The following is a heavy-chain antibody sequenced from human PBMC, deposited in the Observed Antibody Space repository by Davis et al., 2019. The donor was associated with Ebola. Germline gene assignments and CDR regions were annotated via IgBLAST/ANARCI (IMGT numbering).Heavy chain of an antibody. CDR3: TPRAFDY. J-gene: IGHJ4*02. CDR2: IRSKANNYAT. Sequence: PGGSLRLSCAASGFTFSGSAIHWVRQASGKGLEWVGRIRSKANNYATAYAASVKGRFTISRDDSKNTAYLQMNSLKTEDTAVYYCTPRAFDYWGQGTLVAVSS. V-gene: IGHV3-73*01. CDR1: GFTFSGSA.